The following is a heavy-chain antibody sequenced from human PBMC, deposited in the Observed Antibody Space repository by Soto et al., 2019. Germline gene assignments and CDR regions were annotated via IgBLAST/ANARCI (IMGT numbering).Heavy chain of an antibody. J-gene: IGHJ4*02. CDR3: GRYDWRYYLLAINF. V-gene: IGHV4-39*01. CDR1: GGSLSSSSYY. D-gene: IGHD3-10*01. CDR2: IYYNGNT. Sequence: QLHLQESGPGLVKPSETLSLTCIVSGGSLSSSSYYWAWIRQPPGKGLEWIGTIYYNGNTYYNPSLKCRVTITLETSSNEFSLKLSSVTATYTAVYYCGRYDWRYYLLAINFWGQGTLATVSS.